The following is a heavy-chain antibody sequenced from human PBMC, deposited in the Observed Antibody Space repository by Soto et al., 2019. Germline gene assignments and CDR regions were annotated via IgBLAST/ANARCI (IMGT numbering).Heavy chain of an antibody. CDR2: IYYTGNT. J-gene: IGHJ4*02. V-gene: IGHV4-59*01. CDR1: GGSISTYY. CDR3: ARVSGGDYARPFDY. D-gene: IGHD4-17*01. Sequence: SETLSLTGTVAGGSISTYYWNWIRQPPGKGLEWIGYIYYTGNTNYNPSLKSRVTISVDTSKTQFSLKPRSVTAADTAVYYCARVSGGDYARPFDYWGQGTLVTVS.